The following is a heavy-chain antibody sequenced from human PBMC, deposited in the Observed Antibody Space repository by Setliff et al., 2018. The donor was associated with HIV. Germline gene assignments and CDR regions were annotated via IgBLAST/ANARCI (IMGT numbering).Heavy chain of an antibody. CDR1: GGSMNSDSYS. J-gene: IGHJ5*02. CDR3: ARAKTIGVSAVFFDP. Sequence: SETLSLTCTVSGGSMNSDSYSWTWLRQPAGKGPELIGHIYVGGSVIYNPSLASRVTISMVPSKNQFSLDLSSVTAADTAKYCCARAKTIGVSAVFFDPWGQGRPVTVSS. D-gene: IGHD3-3*01. V-gene: IGHV4-61*09. CDR2: IYVGGSV.